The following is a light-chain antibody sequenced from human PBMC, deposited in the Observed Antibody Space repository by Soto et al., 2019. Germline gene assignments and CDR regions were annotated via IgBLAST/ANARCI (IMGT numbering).Light chain of an antibody. J-gene: IGLJ3*02. Sequence: QSVLTQPPSASGTPGQRVTISCSGSSSNVGSNNVNWYQQLPATAPKLLIYSNNQRPSGVPDRFSGATSGTTASLAIRGLQSEDDDEYYCAAWDESLNGHWVFGGGTKLTVL. CDR3: AAWDESLNGHWV. CDR1: SSNVGSNN. V-gene: IGLV1-44*01. CDR2: SNN.